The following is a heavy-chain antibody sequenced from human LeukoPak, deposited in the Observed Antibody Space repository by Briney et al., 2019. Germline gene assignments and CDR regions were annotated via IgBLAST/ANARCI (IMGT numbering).Heavy chain of an antibody. CDR1: GFTFTSYG. CDR2: INDDGRYK. CDR3: AKRITSGGWYFDL. V-gene: IGHV3-30*02. Sequence: GGSLRLSCAASGFTFTSYGMFWVRQAPGKGLEWVAAINDDGRYKYYADSVKGRFTISRDNSKNTLYVKMNSLRLEDTAVYHCAKRITSGGWYFDLWGRGTLVIVSS. D-gene: IGHD6-13*01. J-gene: IGHJ2*01.